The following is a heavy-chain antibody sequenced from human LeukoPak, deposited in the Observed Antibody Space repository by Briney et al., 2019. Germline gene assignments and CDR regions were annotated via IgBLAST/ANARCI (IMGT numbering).Heavy chain of an antibody. V-gene: IGHV4-61*02. Sequence: SETLSLTCTVSGASINSGSYYWTWIRQPAGKGLEWIGRIYTSGSTNYNPSLKSRVTISLDTSKNQFSLKLSSVTAADTAVYYCARGRYYDSGSYFAWFDPWGQGTLVTVSS. CDR2: IYTSGST. D-gene: IGHD3-10*01. CDR3: ARGRYYDSGSYFAWFDP. CDR1: GASINSGSYY. J-gene: IGHJ5*02.